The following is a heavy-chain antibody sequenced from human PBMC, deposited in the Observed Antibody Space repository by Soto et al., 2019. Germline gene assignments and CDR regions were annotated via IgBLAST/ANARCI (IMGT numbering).Heavy chain of an antibody. CDR3: GGWSRPSYYYGMDV. J-gene: IGHJ6*02. CDR2: IIPIFGTA. CDR1: GGTFSSYA. V-gene: IGHV1-69*01. D-gene: IGHD2-15*01. Sequence: QVQLVQSGAEVKKPGSSVKVSCKASGGTFSSYAISWVRQAPGQGLEWMGGIIPIFGTANYAQKFQGRVTITADEATSTASMEVSSRRSEEAAVYYCGGWSRPSYYYGMDVWGQGTTVTVSS.